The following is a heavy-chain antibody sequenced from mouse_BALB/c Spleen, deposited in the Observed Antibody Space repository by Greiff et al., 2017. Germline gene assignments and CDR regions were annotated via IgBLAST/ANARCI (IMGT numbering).Heavy chain of an antibody. CDR2: ISTYYGDA. Sequence: VQLQQSGAELVRPGVSVKISCKGSGYTFTDYAMYWVKQSHAKSLEWIGVISTYYGDASYNQKFKGKATMTVDKSSSTAYMELARLTSEDSAIYYCARGTTSYYFDYWGQGTTLTVSS. D-gene: IGHD1-1*01. CDR3: ARGTTSYYFDY. CDR1: GYTFTDYA. V-gene: IGHV1S137*01. J-gene: IGHJ2*01.